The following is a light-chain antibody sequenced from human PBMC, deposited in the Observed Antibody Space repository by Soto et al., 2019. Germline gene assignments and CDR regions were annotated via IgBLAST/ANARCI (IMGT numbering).Light chain of an antibody. CDR1: HSIDDY. J-gene: IGKJ1*01. V-gene: IGKV1-39*01. CDR3: QQCFSIPPT. CDR2: AAS. Sequence: DIQMTQSPSSLSASVGDRITITCRASHSIDDYLSWYQLKPGKAPRLLIYAASNLQRGVPSRFTGSGSGTDFTLTINNLQPDDFAVYYCQQCFSIPPTFGHGTKVDI.